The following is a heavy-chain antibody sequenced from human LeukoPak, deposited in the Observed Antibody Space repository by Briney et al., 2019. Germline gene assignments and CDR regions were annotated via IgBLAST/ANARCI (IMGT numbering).Heavy chain of an antibody. CDR2: IRQDGDTK. CDR1: GFPFNAYW. J-gene: IGHJ4*02. Sequence: GSLRLSCAASGFPFNAYWMTWVRQAPGKGLEWVANIRQDGDTKYYVDSVKGRFTISRDNAMNSLYLQMNSLRADDTAVYYCVKDSPPRYSGSPPAYWGQGTLVTVSS. D-gene: IGHD1-26*01. V-gene: IGHV3-7*03. CDR3: VKDSPPRYSGSPPAY.